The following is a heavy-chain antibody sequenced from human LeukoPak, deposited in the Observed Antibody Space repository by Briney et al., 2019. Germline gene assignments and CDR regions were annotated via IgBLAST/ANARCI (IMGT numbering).Heavy chain of an antibody. J-gene: IGHJ3*02. CDR3: ARGISGGFDI. Sequence: ASVKVSCKPSGYTFTAYHMYWVQQAPGQGLEWMGRIIPNSGATNYAQNFQDRVTLTRDTSISTAYMELSRLRPDDTAVYFCARGISGGFDIWGQGTMVTVSS. CDR1: GYTFTAYH. V-gene: IGHV1-2*06. CDR2: IIPNSGAT. D-gene: IGHD2-21*01.